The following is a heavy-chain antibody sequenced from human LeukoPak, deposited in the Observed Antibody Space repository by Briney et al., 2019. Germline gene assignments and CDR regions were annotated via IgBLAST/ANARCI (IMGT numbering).Heavy chain of an antibody. D-gene: IGHD4-11*01. Sequence: SETLSLTCTVSGGSINNYYWSWVRQPPGKGLEWIGSIYYSGSTYYNPSLKSRVTISVDTSKNQFSLKLSSVTAADTAVYYCARHLTLMYSYFDYWGQGTLVTVSS. CDR1: GGSINNYY. V-gene: IGHV4-59*05. CDR2: IYYSGST. CDR3: ARHLTLMYSYFDY. J-gene: IGHJ4*02.